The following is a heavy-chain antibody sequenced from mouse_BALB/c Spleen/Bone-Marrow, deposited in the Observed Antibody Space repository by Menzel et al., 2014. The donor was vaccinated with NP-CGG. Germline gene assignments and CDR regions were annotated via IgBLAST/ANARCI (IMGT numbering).Heavy chain of an antibody. CDR1: GYTFTGYI. D-gene: IGHD1-1*01. V-gene: IGHV1-62-2*01. CDR2: FYPGSGSI. Sequence: QVQLQQPGAELVKPGASVKLSCKASGYTFTGYIIHWVKQRSGQGLEWIGWFYPGSGSIKYNEKFKDKATLTADKSSSTVYMELSRLTSEDSAVYFCARHEKANYGNYAMDYWGQGTSVTVSS. J-gene: IGHJ4*01. CDR3: ARHEKANYGNYAMDY.